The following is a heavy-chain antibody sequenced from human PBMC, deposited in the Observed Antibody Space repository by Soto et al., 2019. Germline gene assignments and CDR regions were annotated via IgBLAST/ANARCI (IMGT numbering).Heavy chain of an antibody. CDR2: ISGDGEST. CDR1: GFTFSSDA. V-gene: IGHV3-23*01. CDR3: AKRRWGSDNWFDP. J-gene: IGHJ5*02. Sequence: EVQLLESGGGLVQPGGSLRLSCAASGFTFSSDAMSWVRQSPGKGLGWVSAISGDGESTYYADSVKGRFTISRDNSKNTLYHQMNSLRAEDTAVYYSAKRRWGSDNWFDPWGQGTLVTVSS. D-gene: IGHD3-10*01.